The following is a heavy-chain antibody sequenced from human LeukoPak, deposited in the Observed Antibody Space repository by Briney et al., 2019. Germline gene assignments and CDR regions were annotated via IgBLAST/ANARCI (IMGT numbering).Heavy chain of an antibody. CDR2: ISGSGGST. D-gene: IGHD6-13*01. Sequence: QPGGSLRLSCAASGFTFSSYAMSWVRQAPGKGPEWVSAISGSGGSTYYADSVKGRFTISRDNSKNTLYLQMNSLRAEDTAVYYCAKDQSSSWYSNFDYWGQGTLVTVSS. V-gene: IGHV3-23*01. J-gene: IGHJ4*02. CDR3: AKDQSSSWYSNFDY. CDR1: GFTFSSYA.